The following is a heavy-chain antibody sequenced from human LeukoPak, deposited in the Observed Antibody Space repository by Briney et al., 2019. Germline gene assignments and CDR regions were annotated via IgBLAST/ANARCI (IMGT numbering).Heavy chain of an antibody. J-gene: IGHJ1*01. CDR2: FDPEDGET. D-gene: IGHD6-13*01. CDR1: GYTLTELS. V-gene: IGHV1-24*01. Sequence: GASVKVSCKVSGYTLTELSMHWVRQAPGKGLEWMGGFDPEDGETIYAQKFQGRVTMTEDTSTDTAYMELSSLRSEDTAVYYCATGPRRYSSSWYVGYFQHWGQGTLVTVSS. CDR3: ATGPRRYSSSWYVGYFQH.